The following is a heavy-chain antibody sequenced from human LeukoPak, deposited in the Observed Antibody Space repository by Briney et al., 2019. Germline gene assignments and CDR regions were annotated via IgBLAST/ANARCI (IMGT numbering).Heavy chain of an antibody. CDR1: GYTFTSYD. Sequence: ASVKVCCKASGYTFTSYDIIWVRQASGQGLEWMGWMNPNSGHTGYAQKFQGRVTMTRTTSISTAYMELTSLTSEDSAVYYCARSIVGVRKRNDYWGQGTLVTVSS. D-gene: IGHD1-26*01. V-gene: IGHV1-8*01. CDR2: MNPNSGHT. CDR3: ARSIVGVRKRNDY. J-gene: IGHJ4*02.